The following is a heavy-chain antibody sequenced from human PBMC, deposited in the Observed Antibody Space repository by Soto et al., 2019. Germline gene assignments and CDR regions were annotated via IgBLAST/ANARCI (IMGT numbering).Heavy chain of an antibody. CDR3: ARDFDYGDYVAVGFDY. CDR1: GYTFTSYG. J-gene: IGHJ4*02. CDR2: ISAYNGNT. Sequence: ASVKVSCKASGYTFTSYGISWVRQAPGQGLEWMGWISAYNGNTNYAQKLQGRVTMTTDTSTSTAYMELRSLRSDDTAVYYCARDFDYGDYVAVGFDYWGQGTLVTVSS. V-gene: IGHV1-18*01. D-gene: IGHD4-17*01.